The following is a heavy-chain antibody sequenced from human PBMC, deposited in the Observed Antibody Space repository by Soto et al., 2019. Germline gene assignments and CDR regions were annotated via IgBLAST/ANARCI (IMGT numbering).Heavy chain of an antibody. CDR3: ARGGDYDFWSGYSHYYYGMDV. J-gene: IGHJ6*02. V-gene: IGHV1-69*06. D-gene: IGHD3-3*01. CDR1: GGTFSSYA. CDR2: IIPIFGTA. Sequence: QVQLVQSGAEVKKPGSSVKVSCKASGGTFSSYAISWVRQAPGQGLEWMGGIIPIFGTANYAQKFQGRVTITADKSTSPAYMELSSLRSEDTAVYYCARGGDYDFWSGYSHYYYGMDVWGQGTTVTVSS.